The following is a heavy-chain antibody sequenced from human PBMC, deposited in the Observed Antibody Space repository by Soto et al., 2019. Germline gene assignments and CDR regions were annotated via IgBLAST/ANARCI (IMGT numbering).Heavy chain of an antibody. D-gene: IGHD3-9*01. CDR2: ISAYNGNT. Sequence: QVQLVQSGAEVKKPGASVKVSCKASGYTFTSYGISWVRQAPGQGLEWMGWISAYNGNTNYAQKLQGRVTMTTDTSTSTAYMELRSLRSDDTAVYYCARVQYFDWLGDYYYMDVWGKGTTVTVSS. J-gene: IGHJ6*03. CDR3: ARVQYFDWLGDYYYMDV. CDR1: GYTFTSYG. V-gene: IGHV1-18*01.